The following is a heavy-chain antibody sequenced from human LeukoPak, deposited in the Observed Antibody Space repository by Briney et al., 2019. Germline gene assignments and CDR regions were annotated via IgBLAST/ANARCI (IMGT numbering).Heavy chain of an antibody. CDR3: ANGRFFSYYYDSSGYTYYYYYGMDV. J-gene: IGHJ6*02. D-gene: IGHD3-22*01. CDR1: GGSFSGYY. V-gene: IGHV4-34*01. Sequence: PSETLSLTCAVYGGSFSGYYWSWIRQPPGKGLEWIGEINHSGSTNYNPCLKSRVTISVDTSKNQFSLKLSSVTAADTAVYYCANGRFFSYYYDSSGYTYYYYYGMDVWGQGTTVTVSS. CDR2: INHSGST.